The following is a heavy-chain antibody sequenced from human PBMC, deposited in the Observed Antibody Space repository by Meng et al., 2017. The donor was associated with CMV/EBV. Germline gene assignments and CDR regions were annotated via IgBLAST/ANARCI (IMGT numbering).Heavy chain of an antibody. V-gene: IGHV1-46*01. CDR1: GYTSTSYY. Sequence: ASVKVSCKASGYTSTSYYMHWVRQAPGQGLEWMGIINPSGGSTSYAQKFQGRVTITTDESTSTAYMELSSLRSEDTAVYYCARGGYSYGNYYYYGMDVWGQGTTVTVSS. D-gene: IGHD5-18*01. CDR3: ARGGYSYGNYYYYGMDV. CDR2: INPSGGST. J-gene: IGHJ6*02.